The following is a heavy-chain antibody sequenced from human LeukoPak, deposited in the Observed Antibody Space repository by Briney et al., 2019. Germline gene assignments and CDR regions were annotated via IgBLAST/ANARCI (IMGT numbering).Heavy chain of an antibody. D-gene: IGHD5-18*01. CDR3: AREALEVDTAMGY. J-gene: IGHJ3*01. Sequence: GGSLRLSCAASGFTLSSYAMHWVRQAPGKGLEWVAVISYDGSNKYYADSVKGRFTISRDNSKNTLYLQMNSLRAEDTAVYYCAREALEVDTAMGYWGQGTMVTVSS. CDR1: GFTLSSYA. V-gene: IGHV3-30-3*01. CDR2: ISYDGSNK.